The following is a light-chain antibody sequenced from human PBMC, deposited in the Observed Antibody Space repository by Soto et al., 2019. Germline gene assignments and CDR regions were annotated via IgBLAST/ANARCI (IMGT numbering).Light chain of an antibody. CDR1: QGISSY. Sequence: DIQLTQSPSFLSASVGDRVTITCRASQGISSYLAWYQQKPGKAPNLLIYAVFSLQSGVPSRFSGSGSGTEFTLTISSLQPEDFATYYCQQLNSYPLTFGQGTRLEIK. CDR2: AVF. V-gene: IGKV1-9*01. CDR3: QQLNSYPLT. J-gene: IGKJ5*01.